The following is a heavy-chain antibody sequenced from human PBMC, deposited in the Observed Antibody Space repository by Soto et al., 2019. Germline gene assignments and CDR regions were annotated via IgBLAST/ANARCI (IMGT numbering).Heavy chain of an antibody. CDR2: IIPIFGTA. V-gene: IGHV1-69*01. D-gene: IGHD6-6*01. J-gene: IGHJ6*02. Sequence: QVQLVQSGAEVKKPGSSVKVSWKASGGTFSSYAISWVRQAPGQGLEWMGGIIPIFGTANYAQKFQGRVTITADESTSTAYMELSSLRSEDTAVYYCARDRVRSSSSGDYYGMDVWGQGTTVTVSS. CDR3: ARDRVRSSSSGDYYGMDV. CDR1: GGTFSSYA.